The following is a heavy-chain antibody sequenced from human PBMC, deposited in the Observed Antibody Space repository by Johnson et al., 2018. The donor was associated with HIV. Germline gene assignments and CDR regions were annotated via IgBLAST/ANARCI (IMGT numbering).Heavy chain of an antibody. V-gene: IGHV3-11*04. CDR2: ISSSGSTI. CDR3: ARDSGKWSGVRFAFDI. J-gene: IGHJ3*02. Sequence: QVQLVESGGGLVKPGGSLRLSCAASGLTFSDYDMSWIRQAPGKGLEWVSYISSSGSTIYYADSVEGRFTISRDNSKNTLYLQMSSLRAEDTAIYYCARDSGKWSGVRFAFDIWGQGTMVTVSS. D-gene: IGHD3-10*01. CDR1: GLTFSDYD.